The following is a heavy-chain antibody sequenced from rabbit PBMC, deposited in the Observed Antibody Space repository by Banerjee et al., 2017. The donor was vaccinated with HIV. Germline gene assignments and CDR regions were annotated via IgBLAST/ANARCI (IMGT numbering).Heavy chain of an antibody. J-gene: IGHJ6*01. Sequence: QLEESGGRPVQPGGSLTLSCKAYGFTINNYWMNWVRQAPGKGLEWIGIIYPITETTYYANWVNGRFTISSDNARNTVDLQMNSLTAADTATYFCAREDVGGSVSLWGPGTLVTVS. D-gene: IGHD1-1*01. CDR2: IYPITETT. CDR3: AREDVGGSVSL. V-gene: IGHV1S7*01. CDR1: GFTINNYW.